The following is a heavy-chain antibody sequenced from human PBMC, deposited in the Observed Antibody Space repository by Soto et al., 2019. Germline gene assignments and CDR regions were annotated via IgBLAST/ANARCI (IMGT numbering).Heavy chain of an antibody. CDR2: IGTGGDST. Sequence: PGGSLRLSCAASGFTLSSYAMSWVRQAPGKGLEWVSAIGTGGDSTYYADSVKGRFTISRDNSKNTLYLQMNSLRAEDTAIYYCATRPFHSIWGQGTLVTVSS. V-gene: IGHV3-23*01. CDR1: GFTLSSYA. CDR3: ATRPFHSI. D-gene: IGHD3-3*02. J-gene: IGHJ4*02.